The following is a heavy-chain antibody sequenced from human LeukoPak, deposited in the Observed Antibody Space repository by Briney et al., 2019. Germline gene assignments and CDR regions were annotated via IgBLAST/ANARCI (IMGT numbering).Heavy chain of an antibody. Sequence: GGSLRLSCAASGFTFNNYVMSWVRQAPGKGLEWVSSISGSGGSTYYADSVKGRFTISRDNSKNTLYLQMNSLRDEDTAVYYCAKSSYYDASGYYREYYFDYWGQGTLVTVSS. D-gene: IGHD3-22*01. V-gene: IGHV3-23*01. CDR1: GFTFNNYV. CDR3: AKSSYYDASGYYREYYFDY. CDR2: ISGSGGST. J-gene: IGHJ4*02.